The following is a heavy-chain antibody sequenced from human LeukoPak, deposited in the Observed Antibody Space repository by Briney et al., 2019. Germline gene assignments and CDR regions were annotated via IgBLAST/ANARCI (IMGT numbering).Heavy chain of an antibody. Sequence: PGGSLRLSCAASGFTFSSYGMHWVRQAPGKGLEWVAVIWYDGSNKYYADSVKGRFTISRDNSKNTLYLQMNSLRAEDTAVYYCARGPRDYWYYFDYWGQGTLVTVSS. J-gene: IGHJ4*02. D-gene: IGHD2-8*02. V-gene: IGHV3-30*19. CDR1: GFTFSSYG. CDR2: IWYDGSNK. CDR3: ARGPRDYWYYFDY.